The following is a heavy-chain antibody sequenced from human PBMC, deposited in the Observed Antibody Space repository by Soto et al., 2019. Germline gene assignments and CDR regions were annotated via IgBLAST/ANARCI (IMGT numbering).Heavy chain of an antibody. D-gene: IGHD6-6*01. V-gene: IGHV1-18*04. Sequence: ASVKVSCKASGYTFTGYYMHWVRQAPGQGLEWMGWISAYNGNTNYAQKLQGRVTMTTDTSTSTAYMELRSLRSDDTAVYYCAAYSSSPQGDWFDPWGQGTLVTVSS. CDR1: GYTFTGYY. CDR2: ISAYNGNT. J-gene: IGHJ5*02. CDR3: AAYSSSPQGDWFDP.